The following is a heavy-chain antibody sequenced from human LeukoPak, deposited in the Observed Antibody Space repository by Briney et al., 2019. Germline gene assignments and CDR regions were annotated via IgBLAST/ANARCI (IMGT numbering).Heavy chain of an antibody. CDR3: VTMEVAGTTESGFDP. CDR2: IYYSGST. D-gene: IGHD1-1*01. V-gene: IGHV4-30-4*01. Sequence: PSQTLSLTCTVSGGSISSGDYYWSWLRQPPGTGLEWIGYIYYSGSTYYNPSLKSRVTISVDTSKNQFSLKLSSVTAADTAVYYCVTMEVAGTTESGFDPWGQGTLVTVSS. J-gene: IGHJ5*02. CDR1: GGSISSGDYY.